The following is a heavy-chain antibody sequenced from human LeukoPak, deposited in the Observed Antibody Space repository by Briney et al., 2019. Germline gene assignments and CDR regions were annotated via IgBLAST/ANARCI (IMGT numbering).Heavy chain of an antibody. D-gene: IGHD3-16*01. V-gene: IGHV3-7*03. CDR1: GFTFSSYW. J-gene: IGHJ3*02. CDR2: IKQDGSEK. CDR3: AKDRDDYVWGSYLGAFDI. Sequence: GGSLRLSCAASGFTFSSYWMSWVRQAPGKGLEWVANIKQDGSEKYYVDSVKGRFTISRDNLKNTLYLQMNSLRAEDTAVFYCAKDRDDYVWGSYLGAFDIWGQGTMVTVSS.